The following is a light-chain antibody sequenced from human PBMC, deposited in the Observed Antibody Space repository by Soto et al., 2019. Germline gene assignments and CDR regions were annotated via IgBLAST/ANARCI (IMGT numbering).Light chain of an antibody. CDR2: AAS. V-gene: IGKV1-8*01. Sequence: IQMTQSPSSFSASTGDRVTSTCRASQGISSYLAWYQQKPGKAPKLLIYAASTLQSGVPSRFSGSGSGTDFTLTISCLQSEDFATYYCQQYYSYPPTFGQGTKVDIK. CDR3: QQYYSYPPT. CDR1: QGISSY. J-gene: IGKJ1*01.